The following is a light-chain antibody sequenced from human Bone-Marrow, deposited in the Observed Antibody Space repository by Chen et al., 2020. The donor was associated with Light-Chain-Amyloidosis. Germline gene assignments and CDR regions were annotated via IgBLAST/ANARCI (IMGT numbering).Light chain of an antibody. V-gene: IGLV2-14*01. CDR2: EVT. Sequence: QSALTQPASVSGSPGQSITISCTGTSSDVGGDNHVSWYQQHPDKAPKLIIYEVTNRPSWVPDRFSGSKSDNTASLTISGLQTEDEADYVCSSYTITNTLVFGSGTRVTVL. J-gene: IGLJ1*01. CDR1: SSDVGGDNH. CDR3: SSYTITNTLV.